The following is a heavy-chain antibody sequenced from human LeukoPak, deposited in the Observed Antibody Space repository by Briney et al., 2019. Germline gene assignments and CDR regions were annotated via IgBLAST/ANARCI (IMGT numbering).Heavy chain of an antibody. CDR3: ARDELDTAGVDY. D-gene: IGHD1-26*01. J-gene: IGHJ4*02. V-gene: IGHV1-2*02. CDR2: INPNSGGT. CDR1: GYTFTGYY. Sequence: ASVKVSCKASGYTFTGYYMHWVRQAPGQGLEWMGWINPNSGGTNYAQKFQGRVTMTRDTSISTAYMELSRLRSDDTAVYYYARDELDTAGVDYWGQGTLVTVSS.